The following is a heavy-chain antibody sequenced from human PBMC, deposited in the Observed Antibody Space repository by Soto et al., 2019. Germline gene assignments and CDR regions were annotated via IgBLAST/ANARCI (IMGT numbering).Heavy chain of an antibody. CDR3: ARDWGACTPCECYSQGFDL. CDR2: SWHDGRHL. Sequence: QEQLVESGGGMVQPGGSLRLSCAVSGFTLDTYGMHWVRQAAGQGLEWVAVSWHDGRHLDYADSVRGRFTVFRDDSTNHLVLAMNGLRGDDTAVYYCARDWGACTPCECYSQGFDLWGQGTLVTVSS. V-gene: IGHV3-33*01. J-gene: IGHJ3*01. CDR1: GFTLDTYG. D-gene: IGHD1-26*01.